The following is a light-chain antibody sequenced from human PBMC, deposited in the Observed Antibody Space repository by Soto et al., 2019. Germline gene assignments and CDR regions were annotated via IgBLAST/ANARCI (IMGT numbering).Light chain of an antibody. Sequence: EIVLTQSPATLSLSPGERATLSCRASQRVSSYLAWYQQKPGQAPRLLIYDASNRATVIPARFSGSGSGTDFTLTIFSLEPEDFAVYYCQQRSNWITFGQGTRLEIK. V-gene: IGKV3-11*01. J-gene: IGKJ5*01. CDR3: QQRSNWIT. CDR2: DAS. CDR1: QRVSSY.